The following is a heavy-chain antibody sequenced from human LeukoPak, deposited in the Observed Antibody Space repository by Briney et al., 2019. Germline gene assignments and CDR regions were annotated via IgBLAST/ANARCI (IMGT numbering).Heavy chain of an antibody. Sequence: PGGSLRLSCAASGFTFSAYWMSWVRQAPGKGLEWVANIKQDGSEKYYVGSVKGRFTISRDNVKNSLYLQMNNLRAEDTAVYYCARLTTVTNDGVYWGQGILVTVSS. CDR3: ARLTTVTNDGVY. V-gene: IGHV3-7*01. J-gene: IGHJ4*02. CDR2: IKQDGSEK. D-gene: IGHD4-17*01. CDR1: GFTFSAYW.